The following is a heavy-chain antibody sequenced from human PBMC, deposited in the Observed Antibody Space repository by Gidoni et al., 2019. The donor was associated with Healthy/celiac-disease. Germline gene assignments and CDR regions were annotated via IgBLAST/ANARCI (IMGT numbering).Heavy chain of an antibody. CDR3: ARGGLYSSGWYPYYYYYGMDV. CDR2: IYYSGST. CDR1: GGSISSYY. Sequence: QVQLQESGPGLVKPSETLSLTCTVSGGSISSYYWSWIRQPPGKGLEWIGYIYYSGSTNYNPSLKSRVTISVDTSKNQFSLKLSSVTAADTAVYYCARGGLYSSGWYPYYYYYGMDVWGQGTTVTVSS. V-gene: IGHV4-59*01. D-gene: IGHD6-19*01. J-gene: IGHJ6*02.